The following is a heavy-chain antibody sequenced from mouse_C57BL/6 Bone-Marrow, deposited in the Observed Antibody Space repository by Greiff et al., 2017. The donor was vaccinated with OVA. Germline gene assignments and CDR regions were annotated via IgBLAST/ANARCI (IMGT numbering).Heavy chain of an antibody. V-gene: IGHV1-53*01. D-gene: IGHD2-1*01. Sequence: QVQLQQPGTELVKPGASVKLSCKASGYTFTSYWMHWVKQRPGQGLEWIGNINPSNGGTNYNEKFKSKATLTVDKSSSTAYMQRSSLTSEDSAVYDCAKWGNYVAWFADWGQGTLVTVSA. CDR3: AKWGNYVAWFAD. CDR1: GYTFTSYW. J-gene: IGHJ3*01. CDR2: INPSNGGT.